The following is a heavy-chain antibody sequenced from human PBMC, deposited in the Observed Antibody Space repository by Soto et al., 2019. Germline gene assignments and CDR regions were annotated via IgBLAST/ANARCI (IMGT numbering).Heavy chain of an antibody. CDR2: INHSGST. V-gene: IGHV4-34*01. D-gene: IGHD6-6*01. CDR1: GGSFSGYY. Sequence: SETLSLTCAVYGGSFSGYYWSLIRQPPGKGLEWIGEINHSGSTNYNPSLKSRVTISVDTSKNQFSLKLSSVTAADTAVYYCERACSSSTQEFDYWGQGTLVTVSS. CDR3: ERACSSSTQEFDY. J-gene: IGHJ4*02.